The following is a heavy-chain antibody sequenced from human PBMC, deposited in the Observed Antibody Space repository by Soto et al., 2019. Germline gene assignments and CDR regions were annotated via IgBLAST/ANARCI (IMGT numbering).Heavy chain of an antibody. J-gene: IGHJ4*02. D-gene: IGHD2-15*01. V-gene: IGHV1-69*13. CDR3: ARSARWYCSGGSCYDSDGRGSEVGFDY. Sequence: SVKVSCKASGGTFSSYAISWVRQAPGQGLEWMGGIIPIFGTANYAQKFQGRVTITADESTSTAYMELSSLRSEDTAVYYCARSARWYCSGGSCYDSDGRGSEVGFDYWGQGTLVTVSS. CDR1: GGTFSSYA. CDR2: IIPIFGTA.